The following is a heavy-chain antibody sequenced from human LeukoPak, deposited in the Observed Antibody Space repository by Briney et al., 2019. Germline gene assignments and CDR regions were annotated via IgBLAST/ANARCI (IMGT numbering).Heavy chain of an antibody. J-gene: IGHJ6*02. D-gene: IGHD3-10*01. CDR1: GFIFSNDY. Sequence: GGSLRLSCAASGFIFSNDYMPWVRQVPGKGLVWVSRINGDGSGADYADSVRGRFTISRDNAKNTLYLQMNSLRADDTAVYYCARSFYYGSGAHGMDVWGQGTTVTVSS. CDR3: ARSFYYGSGAHGMDV. V-gene: IGHV3-74*01. CDR2: INGDGSGA.